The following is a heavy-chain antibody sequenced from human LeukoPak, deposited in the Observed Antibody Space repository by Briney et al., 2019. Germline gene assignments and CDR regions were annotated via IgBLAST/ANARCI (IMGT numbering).Heavy chain of an antibody. J-gene: IGHJ2*01. CDR2: IIPIFGTA. CDR3: ARADILTGYYTDYWYFDL. V-gene: IGHV1-69*13. D-gene: IGHD3-9*01. CDR1: GGTCSSYA. Sequence: SVKVSCKASGGTCSSYAISWVRQVPGQGLEWMGGIIPIFGTANYAQKFQGRVTITADESTSTAYMELSSLRSEDTAVYYCARADILTGYYTDYWYFDLWGRGTLVTVSS.